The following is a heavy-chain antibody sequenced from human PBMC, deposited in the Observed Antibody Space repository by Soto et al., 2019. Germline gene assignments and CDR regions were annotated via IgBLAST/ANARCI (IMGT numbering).Heavy chain of an antibody. V-gene: IGHV3-23*01. CDR1: GFTFSSYA. Sequence: GGSLRLSCAASGFTFSSYAMSWVRQAPGKGLEWVSAISGSGGSTYYADSVKGRFTISRDNSKNTLYLQMNSLRAEDTAVYYCAKLSLRYFDGSLDAFDIWGQGTMVTVSS. D-gene: IGHD3-9*01. CDR2: ISGSGGST. CDR3: AKLSLRYFDGSLDAFDI. J-gene: IGHJ3*02.